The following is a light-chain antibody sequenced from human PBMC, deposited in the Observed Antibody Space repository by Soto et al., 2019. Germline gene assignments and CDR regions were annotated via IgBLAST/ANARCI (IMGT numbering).Light chain of an antibody. J-gene: IGLJ2*01. CDR1: SSNIGSNT. CDR3: SAWDDRLNVSGV. V-gene: IGLV1-44*01. Sequence: QSVLTQPPSASGTPGQRVTISCSGSSSNIGSNTVNWYQQLPGTAPKILIYSNNQRPSGVPDRFSGSKSGTASSQATSGLQSEDEADDYCSAWDDRLNVSGVFGGGTKLNVL. CDR2: SNN.